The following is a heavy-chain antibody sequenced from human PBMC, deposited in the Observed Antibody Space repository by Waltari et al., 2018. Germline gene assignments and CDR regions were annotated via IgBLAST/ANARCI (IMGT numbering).Heavy chain of an antibody. CDR3: ARDRLLWFGEGSPNWFDP. CDR1: GYSISSAYY. CDR2: IYHSRST. J-gene: IGHJ5*02. V-gene: IGHV4-38-2*02. Sequence: QVQLQESGPGLVKPSETLSLTCAVSGYSISSAYYWVWIRLPPGKGLEWIGSIYHSRSTYYNPSLKSRVTISVDTSKNQFSLKLSSVTAADTAVYYCARDRLLWFGEGSPNWFDPWGQGTLVTVSS. D-gene: IGHD3-10*01.